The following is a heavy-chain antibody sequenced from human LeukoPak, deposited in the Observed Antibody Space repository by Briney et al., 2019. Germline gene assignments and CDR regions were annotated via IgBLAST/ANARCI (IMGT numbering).Heavy chain of an antibody. CDR2: IRYDGSNK. D-gene: IGHD2-2*02. J-gene: IGHJ4*02. Sequence: GGSLRLSCAASGFTFSSYGMHWVRQAPGKGLEWVAFIRYDGSNKYYADFVKGRFTISRDNSKNTLYLQMNSLRAEDTAVYYCASDCSSTSCYTWVNFDYWGQGTLVTVSS. CDR1: GFTFSSYG. CDR3: ASDCSSTSCYTWVNFDY. V-gene: IGHV3-30*02.